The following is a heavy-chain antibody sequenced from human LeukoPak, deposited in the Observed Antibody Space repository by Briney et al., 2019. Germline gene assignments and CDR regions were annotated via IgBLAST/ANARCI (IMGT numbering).Heavy chain of an antibody. J-gene: IGHJ6*03. Sequence: GASVKVSCKASGYTFTSYDINWVRQATGQGLEWMGWMNPNSGNTGYAQKFQGRVTMTRNTSISTAYMELSSLRSEDTAVYYCARIAAAGTGGYYYYYYMDVWGKGTTVTVSS. CDR1: GYTFTSYD. CDR3: ARIAAAGTGGYYYYYYMDV. CDR2: MNPNSGNT. V-gene: IGHV1-8*01. D-gene: IGHD6-13*01.